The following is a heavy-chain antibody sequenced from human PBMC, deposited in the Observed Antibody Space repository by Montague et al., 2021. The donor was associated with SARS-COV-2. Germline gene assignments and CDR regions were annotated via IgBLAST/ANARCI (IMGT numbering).Heavy chain of an antibody. CDR1: GGSISSSSYY. J-gene: IGHJ5*02. D-gene: IGHD3-22*01. Sequence: SETLSLTCTVSGGSISSSSYYWGWIRQAPGKGLEWIGSIYYSGSPNYNPSLKSRVAISIDTSKNLFSLKLSSVTAADTAVYYCARRPYYYDSSGQFDPWGQGVLVTVSS. CDR3: ARRPYYYDSSGQFDP. V-gene: IGHV4-39*07. CDR2: IYYSGSP.